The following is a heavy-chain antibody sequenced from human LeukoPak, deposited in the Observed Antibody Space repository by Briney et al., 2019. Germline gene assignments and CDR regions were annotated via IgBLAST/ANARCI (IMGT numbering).Heavy chain of an antibody. D-gene: IGHD6-19*01. V-gene: IGHV1-2*02. J-gene: IGHJ5*02. CDR3: ASDSSGWYVHMVWFDP. Sequence: VASVKVSCKASGYTFTGYYMHWVRQAPGQGLEWMGWINPNSGGTNYAQKFQGRVTMTRDTSISTAYMELSRLRSDDTAVYYCASDSSGWYVHMVWFDPWGQGTLVTVSS. CDR2: INPNSGGT. CDR1: GYTFTGYY.